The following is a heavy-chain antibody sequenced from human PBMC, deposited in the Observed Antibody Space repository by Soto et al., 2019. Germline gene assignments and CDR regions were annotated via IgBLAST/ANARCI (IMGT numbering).Heavy chain of an antibody. V-gene: IGHV4-34*01. CDR2: INHSGTV. J-gene: IGHJ4*02. CDR3: ARAGAALVRGSIGGFDY. Sequence: QVHLQQWGAGLLKPSETLSLTCAVNGGAFNGYYWTWIRQSPGKGLQWIGEINHSGTVDYNPSLNSPVTFSIDTSKNQFSLTLTSVTAADTAVYYCARAGAALVRGSIGGFDYWGQGTLVTVSS. D-gene: IGHD3-10*01. CDR1: GGAFNGYY.